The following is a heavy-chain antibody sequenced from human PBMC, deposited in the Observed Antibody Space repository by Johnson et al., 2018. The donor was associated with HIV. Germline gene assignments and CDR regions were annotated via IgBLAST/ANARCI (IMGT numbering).Heavy chain of an antibody. D-gene: IGHD1-26*01. V-gene: IGHV3-66*01. CDR1: GFIVSNNY. J-gene: IGHJ3*02. CDR3: ARDDLDNSGHLMAFDM. Sequence: VQLVESGGGLVQPGGSLRLSCAASGFIVSNNYMNWVRQTPGKGLEWVSLLHRDGTTYYADSVKGRFTISRDNSKNTLYLQMKRLRVEDTAVYYCARDDLDNSGHLMAFDMWGQGTMVTVSS. CDR2: LHRDGTT.